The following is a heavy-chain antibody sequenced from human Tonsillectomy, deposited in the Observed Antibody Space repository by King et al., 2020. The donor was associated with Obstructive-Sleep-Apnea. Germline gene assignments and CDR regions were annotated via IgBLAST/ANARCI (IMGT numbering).Heavy chain of an antibody. D-gene: IGHD3-22*01. J-gene: IGHJ4*02. Sequence: VQLVESGGGVVQPGRSLRLSCAASGFTFSSYGMHWVRQAPGKGLEWVAVIWYDGSNKYYADSVKGRFTISRDNSKNTLYLQMNSLRGEDTAVYYCASNEEGYYDSSGYYFLGHWGQGTLVTVSS. CDR1: GFTFSSYG. V-gene: IGHV3-33*01. CDR3: ASNEEGYYDSSGYYFLGH. CDR2: IWYDGSNK.